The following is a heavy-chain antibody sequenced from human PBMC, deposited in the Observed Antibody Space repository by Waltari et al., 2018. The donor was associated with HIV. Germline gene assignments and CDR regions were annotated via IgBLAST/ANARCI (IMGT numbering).Heavy chain of an antibody. CDR2: INTNTGKQ. J-gene: IGHJ4*02. Sequence: QVQLVQSGSELKKPGASVNISCKASGYTFTTYAMNWVRQAPGQGLEWMGWINTNTGKQTYVQGFTGRFVFSLDTSVSTAYLQISSLKAEDTAVYYWAREDNWNYGGNDYWGQGTLVTVSS. CDR3: AREDNWNYGGNDY. D-gene: IGHD1-7*01. CDR1: GYTFTTYA. V-gene: IGHV7-4-1*02.